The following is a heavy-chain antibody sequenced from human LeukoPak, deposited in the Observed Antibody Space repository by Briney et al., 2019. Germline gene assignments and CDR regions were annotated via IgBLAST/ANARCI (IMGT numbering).Heavy chain of an antibody. D-gene: IGHD2-2*01. CDR2: INHSGST. V-gene: IGHV4-39*07. CDR3: ARYCSSTSCYHGMDV. CDR1: GGSISSSSYY. Sequence: YPSETLSLTCTVSGGSISSSSYYWSWIRQPPGKGLEWIGEINHSGSTNYNPSLKSRVTISVDTSKNQFSLKLSSVTAADTAVYYCARYCSSTSCYHGMDVWGQGTTVTVSS. J-gene: IGHJ6*02.